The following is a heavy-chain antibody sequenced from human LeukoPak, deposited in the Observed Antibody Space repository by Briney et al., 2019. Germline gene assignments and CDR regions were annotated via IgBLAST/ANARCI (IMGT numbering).Heavy chain of an antibody. J-gene: IGHJ4*02. CDR2: IYSGGST. V-gene: IGHV3-53*01. CDR3: ARDLYWVGATGLDY. CDR1: GFTVSSNY. D-gene: IGHD1-26*01. Sequence: GGSLRLSCAASGFTVSSNYMSWVRQAPGKGLEWVSVIYSGGSTYYADSVKGRFTISRDNAKNSLYLQMNSLRAEDTAVYYCARDLYWVGATGLDYWGQGTLVTVSS.